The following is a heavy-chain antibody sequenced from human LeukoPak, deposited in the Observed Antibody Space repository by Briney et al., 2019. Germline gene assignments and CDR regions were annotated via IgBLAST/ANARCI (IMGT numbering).Heavy chain of an antibody. D-gene: IGHD4-17*01. CDR3: ARGHDGVVGWFAP. J-gene: IGHJ5*02. Sequence: SETLSLTCSVSGGSINNYYWIWIRQPPGKGLEWIGHISYSGSTDYNPSLKSRVTMSVDTSKNKVSLKVTSVTAADTAVYYCARGHDGVVGWFAPWGRGTLVTASS. V-gene: IGHV4-59*01. CDR2: ISYSGST. CDR1: GGSINNYY.